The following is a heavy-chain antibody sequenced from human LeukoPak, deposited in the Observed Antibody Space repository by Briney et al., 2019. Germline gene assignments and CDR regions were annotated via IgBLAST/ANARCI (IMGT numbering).Heavy chain of an antibody. Sequence: SETLSLTCTVSGDSVISSSHYWGWIRQPPGKGLEWIGSIYYSGITYYNPSLKSRVTISVDPSKNQFSLKLSSVTAADTAVYYCARRDYDPRGGELLDIWGQGTMVTVSS. CDR3: ARRDYDPRGGELLDI. CDR1: GDSVISSSHY. CDR2: IYYSGIT. J-gene: IGHJ3*02. V-gene: IGHV4-39*07. D-gene: IGHD3-22*01.